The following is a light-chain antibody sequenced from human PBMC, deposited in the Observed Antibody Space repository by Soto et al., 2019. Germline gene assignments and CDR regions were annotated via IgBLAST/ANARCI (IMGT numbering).Light chain of an antibody. CDR3: ETWDDSLSAWV. V-gene: IGLV1-47*01. J-gene: IGLJ3*02. CDR1: SSNIGSNN. CDR2: RNS. Sequence: QSVLTQPPSVSRTPGQGVTICGSGSSSNIGSNNLYWYQQLPGTAPKLLMYRNSQRSSGVPDRFSGSKSGTSASLAVSGLRTEDEAYYYCETWDDSLSAWVFGGGTQLTVL.